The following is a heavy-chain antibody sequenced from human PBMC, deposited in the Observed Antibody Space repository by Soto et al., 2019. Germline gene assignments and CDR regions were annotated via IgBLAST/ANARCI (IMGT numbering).Heavy chain of an antibody. CDR2: ISWNSGSI. V-gene: IGHV3-9*01. Sequence: LRLSCAASGFTFDDYAMHWVRQAPGKGLEWVSGISWNSGSIGYADSVKGRFTISRDNAKNSLYLQMNSLRAEDTALYYCAKDGGSGGENYYYGTDVWGQGTTVTVSS. D-gene: IGHD3-10*01. J-gene: IGHJ6*02. CDR1: GFTFDDYA. CDR3: AKDGGSGGENYYYGTDV.